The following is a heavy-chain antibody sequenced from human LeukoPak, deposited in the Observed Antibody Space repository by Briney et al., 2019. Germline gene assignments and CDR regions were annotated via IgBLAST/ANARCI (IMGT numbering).Heavy chain of an antibody. CDR3: ARERPASRDGYNALEH. J-gene: IGHJ1*01. CDR1: GFXFSSYA. V-gene: IGHV3-64*01. Sequence: PGGSLRLSCAASGFXFSSYAMHWVRQAPGKGLEYVSAISINGGSTYYANSVKGRFTISRDNSKNTLYLQMGILRAEDMAVYYCARERPASRDGYNALEHWGQGTLVTVSS. D-gene: IGHD5-24*01. CDR2: ISINGGST.